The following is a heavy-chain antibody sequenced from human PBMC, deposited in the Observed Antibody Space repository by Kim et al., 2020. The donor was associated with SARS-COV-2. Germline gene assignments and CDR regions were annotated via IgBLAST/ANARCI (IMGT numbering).Heavy chain of an antibody. CDR3: ARGDGDYDLHY. Sequence: FQGRVTITRDTSASIAYMELSSLRSEDTAVYYCARGDGDYDLHYWGQGTLVTVSS. D-gene: IGHD4-17*01. V-gene: IGHV1-3*01. J-gene: IGHJ4*02.